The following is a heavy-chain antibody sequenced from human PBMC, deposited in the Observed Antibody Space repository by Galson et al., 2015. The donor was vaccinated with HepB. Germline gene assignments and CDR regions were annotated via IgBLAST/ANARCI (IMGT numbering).Heavy chain of an antibody. Sequence: LRLSCAASGFTFSDYYMSWIRQAPGKGLEWVSYISSSSSYTNYADSVKGRFTISRDNAKNSLYLQMNSLRAEDTAVYYCARDMVVWFGELRYGKDVWGQGTTVTVSS. D-gene: IGHD3-10*01. J-gene: IGHJ6*02. CDR2: ISSSSSYT. CDR3: ARDMVVWFGELRYGKDV. CDR1: GFTFSDYY. V-gene: IGHV3-11*05.